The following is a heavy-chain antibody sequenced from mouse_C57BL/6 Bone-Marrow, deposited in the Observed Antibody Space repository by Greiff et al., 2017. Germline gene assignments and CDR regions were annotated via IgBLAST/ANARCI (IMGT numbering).Heavy chain of an antibody. D-gene: IGHD1-1*02. Sequence: VQLQQPGAELVMPGASVKLSCKASGYTFTSYWMHRVKQRPGQGLEWIGEIDPSDSYTNYNQKFKGKSTLTVDKSSSTAYMQLSSLTSEDSAVYYCARRWEMDYWGQGTSVTVSS. CDR1: GYTFTSYW. CDR2: IDPSDSYT. J-gene: IGHJ4*01. CDR3: ARRWEMDY. V-gene: IGHV1-69*01.